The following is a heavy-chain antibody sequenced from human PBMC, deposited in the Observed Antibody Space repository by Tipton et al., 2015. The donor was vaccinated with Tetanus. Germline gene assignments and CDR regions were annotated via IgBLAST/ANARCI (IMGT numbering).Heavy chain of an antibody. CDR1: GYTFTSCG. D-gene: IGHD2-2*01. V-gene: IGHV1-8*02. J-gene: IGHJ6*02. Sequence: QSGPEVKKPGASVKVSCKASGYTFTSCGLNWVRKAAGRGFEWMGWLNPKSGSAAYAPRFQGRVTMTTNTSITTAFMEVASLTYEDTAVYYCASGSSIRHGLDVWGHGTSVTVSS. CDR3: ASGSSIRHGLDV. CDR2: LNPKSGSA.